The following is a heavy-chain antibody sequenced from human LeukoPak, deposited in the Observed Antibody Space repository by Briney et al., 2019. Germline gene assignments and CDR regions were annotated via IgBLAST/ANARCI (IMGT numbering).Heavy chain of an antibody. J-gene: IGHJ4*02. CDR3: AREVRTVRGALGY. Sequence: GASVKVSCKASGGTFSSYAISWVRQAPGQGLEWMGGIIPIFGTANYAQKFQGRVTITADESTSTAYMELSSLRPEDTAVYYCAREVRTVRGALGYWGQGTLVTVSS. V-gene: IGHV1-69*13. CDR1: GGTFSSYA. CDR2: IIPIFGTA. D-gene: IGHD3-10*01.